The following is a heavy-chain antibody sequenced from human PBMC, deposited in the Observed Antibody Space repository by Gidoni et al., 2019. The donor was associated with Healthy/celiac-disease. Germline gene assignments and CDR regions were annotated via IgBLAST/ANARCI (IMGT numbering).Heavy chain of an antibody. CDR1: GFPFSSYS. D-gene: IGHD1-26*01. CDR3: ASGITYRDAFDI. CDR2: ISSSSSYI. J-gene: IGHJ3*02. Sequence: EVQLVESVGGLVKPGRSLRLSCAASGFPFSSYSMNWVRQAPGKGLEWVSSISSSSSYIYYADSVKGRFTISRDNAKNSLYLQMNSLRAEDTAVYYCASGITYRDAFDIWGQGTMVTVSS. V-gene: IGHV3-21*01.